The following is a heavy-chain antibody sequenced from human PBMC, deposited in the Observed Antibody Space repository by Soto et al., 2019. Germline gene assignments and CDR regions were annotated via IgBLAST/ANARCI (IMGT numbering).Heavy chain of an antibody. V-gene: IGHV3-53*01. J-gene: IGHJ4*02. CDR3: VQTTGWPGFHF. CDR1: GFAVSSKY. D-gene: IGHD6-19*01. Sequence: EVQLVESGGGLIQPGGSLRLSCAASGFAVSSKYMTWVRQAPGKGLEWVSVIYGGGTTYYADSVKGRFTISRDTSKNTLYLQMHSLRAQDTAVYSCVQTTGWPGFHFWGQGTLVTVSS. CDR2: IYGGGTT.